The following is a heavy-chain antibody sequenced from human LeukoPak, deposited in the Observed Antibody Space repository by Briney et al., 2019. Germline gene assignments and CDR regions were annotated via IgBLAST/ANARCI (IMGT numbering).Heavy chain of an antibody. CDR3: ARDSHLSLQLWFEASGHFDY. CDR1: GVTFSSYS. V-gene: IGHV3-21*01. CDR2: ISSSSSYI. J-gene: IGHJ4*02. Sequence: GGSLRLSCAASGVTFSSYSRNWVRQAPGKGLEWVSSISSSSSYIHYADSVKGRFTISRDNAKNSLYLQMNSLRAEDTAVYYCARDSHLSLQLWFEASGHFDYWGQGTLVTVSP. D-gene: IGHD5-18*01.